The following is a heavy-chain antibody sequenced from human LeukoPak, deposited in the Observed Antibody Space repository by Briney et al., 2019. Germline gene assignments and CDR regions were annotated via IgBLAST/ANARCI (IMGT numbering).Heavy chain of an antibody. D-gene: IGHD4-23*01. J-gene: IGHJ4*02. Sequence: GGSLRLSCAASGFTFASYALSWVRQAPGKGLEWVSAISGSGGSTYYSDSVRGRFTISRDNAKNSLYLQMNSLRAEDTAVYYCTSGLYGTNSVVRDFWGQGTPVTVSS. CDR1: GFTFASYA. CDR2: ISGSGGST. CDR3: TSGLYGTNSVVRDF. V-gene: IGHV3-23*01.